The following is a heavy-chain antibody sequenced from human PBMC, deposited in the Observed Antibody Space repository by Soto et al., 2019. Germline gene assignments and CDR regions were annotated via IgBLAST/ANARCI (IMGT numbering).Heavy chain of an antibody. V-gene: IGHV3-21*01. CDR3: ARDKTYYYDNSGYPPRGNWFDP. Sequence: GGSLRLSCAASGFTFSSYTMNWVRQAPGKGVEWVSSISISSSYIYYADSVKDRFSISRDNAKNSLYLQMNSLRVEDTAVYYCARDKTYYYDNSGYPPRGNWFDPWGQGTLVTVSS. D-gene: IGHD3-22*01. CDR2: ISISSSYI. CDR1: GFTFSSYT. J-gene: IGHJ5*02.